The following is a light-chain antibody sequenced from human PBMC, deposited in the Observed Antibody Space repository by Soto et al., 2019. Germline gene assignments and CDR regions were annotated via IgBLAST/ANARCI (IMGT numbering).Light chain of an antibody. V-gene: IGKV3-11*01. J-gene: IGKJ5*01. Sequence: VLTQSPVTLSLSPGERATLSCRASQSFRGLLAWYQQKPGQAPRLLIYDAYNRATGNPPRFRGSGSGTDFTLTISRLEPEDSAVYYCQQRHMWPITFGQGTRLEIK. CDR2: DAY. CDR3: QQRHMWPIT. CDR1: QSFRGL.